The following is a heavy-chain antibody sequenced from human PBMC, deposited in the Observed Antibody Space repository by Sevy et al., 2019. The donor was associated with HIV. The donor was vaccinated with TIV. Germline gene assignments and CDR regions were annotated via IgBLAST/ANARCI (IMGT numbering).Heavy chain of an antibody. V-gene: IGHV3-11*04. CDR2: ISSSGKTI. CDR3: ASQRRVATIHYYYYGMDV. J-gene: IGHJ6*02. D-gene: IGHD2-15*01. Sequence: GGSLRLSCAASGFTFSDYYMSWIRQAPGKGLEWASYISSSGKTIYYADSVKGRFTISRDNAKNSLYLQMNSLRAEDTAVYYCASQRRVATIHYYYYGMDVWGQGTTVTVSS. CDR1: GFTFSDYY.